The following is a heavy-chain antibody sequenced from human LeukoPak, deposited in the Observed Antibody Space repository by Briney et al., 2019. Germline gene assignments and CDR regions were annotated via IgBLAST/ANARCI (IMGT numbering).Heavy chain of an antibody. V-gene: IGHV4-39*07. J-gene: IGHJ6*03. D-gene: IGHD2-2*01. CDR1: GDSITSRDYY. CDR2: IYYSGST. Sequence: SETLSLTCTVSGDSITSRDYYWGWIRQPPGKGLEWIGSIYYSGSTYYNPSLKSRVTISVDTSKNQFSLKLSSVTAADTAVYYCARGVVVPAAMPVDYYYYYYMDVWGKGTTVTVSS. CDR3: ARGVVVPAAMPVDYYYYYYMDV.